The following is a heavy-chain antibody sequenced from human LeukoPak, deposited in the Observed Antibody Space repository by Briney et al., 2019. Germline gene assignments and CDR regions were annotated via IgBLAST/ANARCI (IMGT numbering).Heavy chain of an antibody. CDR2: IHPSGTT. Sequence: PSETLSLTCTVSGSSMSDYYWSFIRQPAGKGLEWIGRIHPSGTTYFNPSLKSRVTTSVDTSQSQFSLRLTSMTAADTAVYFCARGDYYDGGGRNWFDPWGQGILVAVSS. V-gene: IGHV4-4*07. D-gene: IGHD3-16*01. J-gene: IGHJ5*02. CDR1: GSSMSDYY. CDR3: ARGDYYDGGGRNWFDP.